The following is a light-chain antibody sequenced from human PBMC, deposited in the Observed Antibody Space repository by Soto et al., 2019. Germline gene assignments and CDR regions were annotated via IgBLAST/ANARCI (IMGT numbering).Light chain of an antibody. CDR1: DTNIGFYNF. Sequence: QSVLTQPRSVSGSPGQSVTISCTGTDTNIGFYNFVSWYQQHPDKAPHLVIYDVNKRPSGVPDRFSGSKSGKTASLTISGLQADDEADYFCCSYAGTYTYVFGTGTKGTVL. J-gene: IGLJ1*01. CDR2: DVN. V-gene: IGLV2-11*01. CDR3: CSYAGTYTYV.